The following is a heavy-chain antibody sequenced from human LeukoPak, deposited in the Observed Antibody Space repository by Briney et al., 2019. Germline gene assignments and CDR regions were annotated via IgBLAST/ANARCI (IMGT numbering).Heavy chain of an antibody. CDR3: ARGLTAAEGGI. Sequence: VASVKVSCKASGDTFTSYDINWVRQATGQGLEWMGWMNPNSGNTGYAQKFQGRVTITRNTSISTAYMELSSLRSEDTAVYYCARGLTAAEGGIWGQGTMVTVSS. D-gene: IGHD1-26*01. CDR1: GDTFTSYD. CDR2: MNPNSGNT. V-gene: IGHV1-8*03. J-gene: IGHJ3*02.